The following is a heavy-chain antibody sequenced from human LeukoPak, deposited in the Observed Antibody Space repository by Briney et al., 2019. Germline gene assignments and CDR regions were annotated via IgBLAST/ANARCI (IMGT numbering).Heavy chain of an antibody. D-gene: IGHD3-9*01. CDR2: MNPNSGNT. J-gene: IGHJ4*02. CDR3: ARSPIGYFDWLALYY. CDR1: GYTFTSYD. V-gene: IGHV1-8*01. Sequence: ASVKVSCKASGYTFTSYDINWVRQATGQGLEWMGWMNPNSGNTGYAQKFQGRVTMTRNTSISTAYLQWSSLKASDTAMYYCARSPIGYFDWLALYYWGQGTLVTVSS.